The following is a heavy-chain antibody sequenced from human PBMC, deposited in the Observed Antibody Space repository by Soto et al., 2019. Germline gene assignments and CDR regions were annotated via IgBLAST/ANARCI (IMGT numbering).Heavy chain of an antibody. CDR2: IIPILGIA. CDR3: ARTSSYDILTGYSKAPTNYYYYGMDV. J-gene: IGHJ6*02. Sequence: ASVKVSCKASGGTFSSYTISWVRQAPGQGLEWMGRIIPILGIANYAQKFQGRVTITADKSTSTAYMELSSLRSEDTAVYYCARTSSYDILTGYSKAPTNYYYYGMDVWGQGTTVTVSS. CDR1: GGTFSSYT. D-gene: IGHD3-9*01. V-gene: IGHV1-69*02.